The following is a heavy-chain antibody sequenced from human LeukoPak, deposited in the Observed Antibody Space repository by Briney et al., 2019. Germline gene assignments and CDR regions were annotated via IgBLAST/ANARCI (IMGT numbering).Heavy chain of an antibody. CDR3: ARVRGIPTDYYMDV. CDR1: GFTFSSYG. J-gene: IGHJ6*03. Sequence: GGSLRLSCAASGFTFSSYGMSWVRQAPGKGLEWVSAISGSGGSTYYADSVKGRFTISRDNSKNTLYLQMNSLRAEDTAVYYCARVRGIPTDYYMDVWGKGTTVTVSS. CDR2: ISGSGGST. V-gene: IGHV3-23*01. D-gene: IGHD6-13*01.